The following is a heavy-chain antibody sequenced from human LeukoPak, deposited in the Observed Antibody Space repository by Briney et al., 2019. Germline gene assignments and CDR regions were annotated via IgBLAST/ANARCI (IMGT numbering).Heavy chain of an antibody. CDR3: ARGVYIAAAQYGY. V-gene: IGHV4-59*01. J-gene: IGHJ4*02. Sequence: NTSETLSLTCTVSGGSISSYYWSWIRQSPGKGLEWIGYIYYSGTTNYNPSLKSRVTISVDTSKNQFSLKLSSVTAADTAVYYCARGVYIAAAQYGYWGQGTLVTVSS. CDR1: GGSISSYY. D-gene: IGHD6-13*01. CDR2: IYYSGTT.